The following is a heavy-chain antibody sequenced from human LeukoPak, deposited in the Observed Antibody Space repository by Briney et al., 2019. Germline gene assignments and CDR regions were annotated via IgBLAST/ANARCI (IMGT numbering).Heavy chain of an antibody. V-gene: IGHV5-51*01. CDR2: IYPGASDT. CDR3: ARHSSSRYFDWLPPFD. CDR1: GYIFTSYW. D-gene: IGHD3-9*01. J-gene: IGHJ4*02. Sequence: KPGESLTLSCTGSGYIFTSYWIGWVSHKAGKGREWLGIIYPGASDTRSSPSFQGQVTISADKSISTAYLQWSSLKASDTAMYYCARHSSSRYFDWLPPFDWGQGTLVTVSS.